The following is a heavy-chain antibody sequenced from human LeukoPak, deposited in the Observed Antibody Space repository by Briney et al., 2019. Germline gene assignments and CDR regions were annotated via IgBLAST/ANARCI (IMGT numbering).Heavy chain of an antibody. Sequence: GGSLRLSCEASGFTFSSYSMNWVRQAPGKGLEWVSSISSSSSYIYYADSAKGRFTISRDNAKNSLYLQMNSLRAEDTAVYYCAKEIVVGNYWGQGTLVTVSS. CDR2: ISSSSSYI. CDR1: GFTFSSYS. D-gene: IGHD2-15*01. CDR3: AKEIVVGNY. V-gene: IGHV3-21*04. J-gene: IGHJ4*02.